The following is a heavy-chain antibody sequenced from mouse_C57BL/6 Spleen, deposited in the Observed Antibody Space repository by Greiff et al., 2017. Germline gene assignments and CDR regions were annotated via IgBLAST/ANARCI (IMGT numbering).Heavy chain of an antibody. D-gene: IGHD1-1*01. CDR1: GYTFTSYT. CDR3: ARSFITTVVDAMDY. CDR2: INPSSGYT. Sequence: VKLVESGAELARPGASVKMSCKASGYTFTSYTMHWVKQRPGQGLEWIGYINPSSGYTKYNQKFKDKATLTADKSSSTAYMQLSSLTSEDSAVYYCARSFITTVVDAMDYWGQGTSVTVSS. V-gene: IGHV1-4*01. J-gene: IGHJ4*01.